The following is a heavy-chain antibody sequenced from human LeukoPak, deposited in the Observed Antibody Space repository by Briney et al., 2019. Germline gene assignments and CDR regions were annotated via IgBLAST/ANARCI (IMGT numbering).Heavy chain of an antibody. CDR2: ISSSSSYI. Sequence: GGSLRLSCAASGFTFSSYSMNWVRQAPGNGLEWVSSISSSSSYIYYADSVKGRFTIARDNAKNSLYLQMNSLRAEDTAVYYCAREDTAMASRYWGQGTLVTVSS. CDR1: GFTFSSYS. D-gene: IGHD5-18*01. V-gene: IGHV3-21*01. CDR3: AREDTAMASRY. J-gene: IGHJ4*02.